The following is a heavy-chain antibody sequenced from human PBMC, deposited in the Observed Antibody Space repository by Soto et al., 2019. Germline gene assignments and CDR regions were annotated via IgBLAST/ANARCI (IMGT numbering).Heavy chain of an antibody. V-gene: IGHV5-10-1*01. CDR1: GYSFTSNW. Sequence: GESLKISCKGSGYSFTSNWISWVRQMPGKGLEWMGRIDPSDSYTNYSPSFQGHVTISADKSISTAYLQWSSLKASDTAMYYCARQGIAAAGEDYYYYGMDVWGQGTTVTVSS. CDR3: ARQGIAAAGEDYYYYGMDV. J-gene: IGHJ6*02. CDR2: IDPSDSYT. D-gene: IGHD6-13*01.